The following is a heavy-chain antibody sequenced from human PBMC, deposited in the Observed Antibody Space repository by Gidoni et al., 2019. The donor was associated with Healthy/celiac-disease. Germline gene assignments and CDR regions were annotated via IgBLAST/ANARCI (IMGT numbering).Heavy chain of an antibody. CDR1: GGSFSGYY. J-gene: IGHJ3*02. Sequence: QVQLQQWGAGLLKPSETLSLTCAVYGGSFSGYYWSWIRQPPGKGLEWIGEINHSGSTNYNPSLKSRVTISVDTSKNQFSLKLSSVTAADTAVYYCARERGSSQTSSSAFDIWGQGTMVTVSS. D-gene: IGHD1-26*01. CDR2: INHSGST. V-gene: IGHV4-34*01. CDR3: ARERGSSQTSSSAFDI.